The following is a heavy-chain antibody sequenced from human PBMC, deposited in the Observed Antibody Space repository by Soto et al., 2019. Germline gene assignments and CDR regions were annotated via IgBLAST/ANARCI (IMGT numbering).Heavy chain of an antibody. CDR2: IDGRGGST. Sequence: QLLQSGGGLVQPGGSLTLSCAASGFTFGTTDMSWVRQSPGEGLEWVSTIDGRGGSTDYAYSVKGPFTISRDNSRNTVYLQMNSLRGYDTALYYCVKNSGWFNTWGQGALVTVSS. CDR3: VKNSGWFNT. J-gene: IGHJ5*02. CDR1: GFTFGTTD. V-gene: IGHV3-23*01.